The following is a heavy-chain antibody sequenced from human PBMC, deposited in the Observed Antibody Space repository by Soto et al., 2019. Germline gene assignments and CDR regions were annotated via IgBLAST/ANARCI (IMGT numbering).Heavy chain of an antibody. D-gene: IGHD6-19*01. Sequence: QPGGSLRLSCTVSGFTFRSYAMSWVRQAPGGGLEWVSTIIGSGYETSYADSVGGRVTISRDNSKNTLFLQMHSLRAEDTAIYYCAKGRAYRAVAGTDYWGQGALVTVSS. CDR1: GFTFRSYA. J-gene: IGHJ4*02. V-gene: IGHV3-23*01. CDR2: IIGSGYET. CDR3: AKGRAYRAVAGTDY.